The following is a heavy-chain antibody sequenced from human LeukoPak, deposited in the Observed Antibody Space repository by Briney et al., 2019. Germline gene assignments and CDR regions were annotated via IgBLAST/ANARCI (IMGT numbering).Heavy chain of an antibody. D-gene: IGHD3-10*01. Sequence: GGSLRLSCAASGFTFTTYWLGWVRQPPGKGLEWVANIKQDGTEKYYVDSVEGRFTISRDNTKNLLYLEMNSLRAEDTAMYFCVRDVGAVRGEVYFDYWGQGTLVTVSS. CDR2: IKQDGTEK. J-gene: IGHJ4*02. CDR1: GFTFTTYW. V-gene: IGHV3-7*01. CDR3: VRDVGAVRGEVYFDY.